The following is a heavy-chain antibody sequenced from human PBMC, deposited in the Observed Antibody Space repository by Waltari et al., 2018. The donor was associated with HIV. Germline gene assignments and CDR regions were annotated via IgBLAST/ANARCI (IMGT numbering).Heavy chain of an antibody. CDR1: GGSIRTSSYH. J-gene: IGHJ5*02. V-gene: IGHV4-39*01. CDR2: IYDSETS. Sequence: QVHLQESGPGLGKPSETLSLTCTVSGGSIRTSSYHWGWIRRPPGKGLEWIGSIYDSETSYYNPSLKSRVTMSLDTSRNQFSLKLNSVTAADTAVYYCASDDREYCNDSSCWSFDPWGPGTLVTVSS. CDR3: ASDDREYCNDSSCWSFDP. D-gene: IGHD3-22*01.